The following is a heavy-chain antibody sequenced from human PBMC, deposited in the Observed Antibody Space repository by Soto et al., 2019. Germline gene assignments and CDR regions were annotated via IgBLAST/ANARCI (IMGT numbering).Heavy chain of an antibody. CDR3: ARGAYSSGWYGWYFDL. CDR1: GGSISSYY. J-gene: IGHJ2*01. CDR2: IYYSGST. D-gene: IGHD6-19*01. Sequence: QVQLQESGPGLVKPSETLSLTCTVSGGSISSYYWSWIRQPPGKGLEWIGYIYYSGSTNYNPSLKSRVTISVDTSKNQFSLKLSSVTAADTAVYYCARGAYSSGWYGWYFDLWGRGTLVTVSS. V-gene: IGHV4-59*01.